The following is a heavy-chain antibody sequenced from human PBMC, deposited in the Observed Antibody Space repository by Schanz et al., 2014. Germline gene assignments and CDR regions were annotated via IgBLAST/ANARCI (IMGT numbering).Heavy chain of an antibody. CDR2: ISDRGDGT. D-gene: IGHD6-19*01. Sequence: EVQLVESGGGLVQPGGSLRLSCAASGFTFSGYWMSWVRQAPGKGLEWVSGISDRGDGTNYGDSVRGRFTISRDNSRNTVYLQMNNVGVDDTATYYCVKTDAGWRFDYWGQGTLVIVSS. J-gene: IGHJ4*02. CDR3: VKTDAGWRFDY. CDR1: GFTFSGYW. V-gene: IGHV3-23*04.